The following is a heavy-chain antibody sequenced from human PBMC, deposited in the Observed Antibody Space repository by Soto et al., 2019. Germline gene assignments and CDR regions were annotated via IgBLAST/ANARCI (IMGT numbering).Heavy chain of an antibody. CDR2: INPNSGGT. CDR1: GYTFTGYY. Sequence: ASVQVSCMSSGYTFTGYYMHWVRQAPGQGLEGMGWINPNSGGTNYAQKFQGRVTITSDTSISTAYLELSRLRSDDTAVYYYACPLARIAVAGTSPLTSSDPWGQGTLVTVSS. CDR3: ACPLARIAVAGTSPLTSSDP. D-gene: IGHD6-19*01. V-gene: IGHV1-2*02. J-gene: IGHJ5*02.